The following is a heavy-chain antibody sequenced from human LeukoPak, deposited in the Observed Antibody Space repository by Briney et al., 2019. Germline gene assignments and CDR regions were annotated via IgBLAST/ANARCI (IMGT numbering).Heavy chain of an antibody. D-gene: IGHD5-24*01. CDR3: ARGDGYNWDFDY. J-gene: IGHJ4*02. CDR2: IYYSGST. Sequence: PSETLSLTCTVSGGSISSYYWSYIRQPPGKGLEWIGYIYYSGSTNYNPSLKSRVTISVDTSKNQFSLKLSSVTAADTAVYYCARGDGYNWDFDYWGQGTLVTVSS. CDR1: GGSISSYY. V-gene: IGHV4-59*01.